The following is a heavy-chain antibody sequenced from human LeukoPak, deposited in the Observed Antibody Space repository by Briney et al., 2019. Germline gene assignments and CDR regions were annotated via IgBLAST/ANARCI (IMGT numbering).Heavy chain of an antibody. CDR1: GDSLSSNSAT. Sequence: SQTLSLTCAISGDSLSSNSATWTWVRQSPSRGLEWLGRTYYRSKLYNDYAVSVKGRVTINPDASKKQFSLQLNSVTPEDTAMYYCARGNGYPFDYWGQGTLVTVSS. J-gene: IGHJ4*02. V-gene: IGHV6-1*01. CDR3: ARGNGYPFDY. CDR2: TYYRSKLYN. D-gene: IGHD3-16*01.